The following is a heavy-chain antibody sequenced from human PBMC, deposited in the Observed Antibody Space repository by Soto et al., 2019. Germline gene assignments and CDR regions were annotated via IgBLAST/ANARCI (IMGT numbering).Heavy chain of an antibody. CDR2: INHSGST. CDR1: GGSFSGYY. D-gene: IGHD6-6*01. Sequence: SETLSLTCAVYGGSFSGYYWSWIRQPPGKGLEWIGEINHSGSTNYNPSLKSRVTISVDTSKNQFSLKLSSVTAADTAVYYCARGGRGIAARMRFDPWGQGTLVTVSS. V-gene: IGHV4-34*01. J-gene: IGHJ5*02. CDR3: ARGGRGIAARMRFDP.